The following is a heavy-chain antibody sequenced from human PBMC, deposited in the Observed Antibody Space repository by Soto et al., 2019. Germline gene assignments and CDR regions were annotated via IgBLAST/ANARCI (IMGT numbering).Heavy chain of an antibody. Sequence: SETLSLTCTVSGGSISSYYWSWIRQPPGKGLEWIGYIYYSGSTNYNPSLKSRVTISVDTSKNQFSLKLSSVTAADTAVYYCARDSGSSGYSLFDCWGQGTRVTVSS. CDR3: ARDSGSSGYSLFDC. J-gene: IGHJ4*02. V-gene: IGHV4-59*01. D-gene: IGHD3-22*01. CDR2: IYYSGST. CDR1: GGSISSYY.